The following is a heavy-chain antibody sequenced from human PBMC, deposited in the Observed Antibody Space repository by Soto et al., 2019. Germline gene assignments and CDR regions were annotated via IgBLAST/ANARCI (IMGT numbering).Heavy chain of an antibody. Sequence: QLHLVQSGAVVKKPGASVTVSCSASGYPVTAYYMHWVRQAPGRGLEWMGGINPATGAAKYTQTFPGRGTMTRDTSKGKGFMELGGLTSEDTAVFYWARGGGVGVAGSAAFDMWGQGTLVTVSS. V-gene: IGHV1-2*02. CDR3: ARGGGVGVAGSAAFDM. CDR2: INPATGAA. CDR1: GYPVTAYY. D-gene: IGHD3-3*01. J-gene: IGHJ3*02.